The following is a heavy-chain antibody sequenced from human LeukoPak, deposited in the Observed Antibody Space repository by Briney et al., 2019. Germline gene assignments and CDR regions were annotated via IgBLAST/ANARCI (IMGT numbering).Heavy chain of an antibody. Sequence: SLRLSCAASGFIFDDYAMHWVRQAPGKGLEWVSGIGWNSASIDYADSVKGRFTISRDNAKNSLYLQMNSLRDEDTALYYCAKDLRYSGSYLFDCWGQGTLVTVSS. CDR2: IGWNSASI. CDR1: GFIFDDYA. J-gene: IGHJ4*02. D-gene: IGHD1-26*01. CDR3: AKDLRYSGSYLFDC. V-gene: IGHV3-9*01.